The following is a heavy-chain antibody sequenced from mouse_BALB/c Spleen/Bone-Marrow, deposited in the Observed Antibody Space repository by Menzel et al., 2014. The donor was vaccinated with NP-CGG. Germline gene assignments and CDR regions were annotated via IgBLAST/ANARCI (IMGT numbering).Heavy chain of an antibody. V-gene: IGHV1-12*01. J-gene: IGHJ2*01. CDR2: IYPGNGDT. CDR3: AARVGYYGNYPYFDY. Sequence: QVQLKESGAELVKPGASVKMSCKASGYTFTSYNMHWVKQTPGQGLEWIGAIYPGNGDTSYNQKFKGKATLTADKSSSTAYMQLRSLTSEDSAVYYCAARVGYYGNYPYFDYWGQGTTLTVSS. D-gene: IGHD2-1*01. CDR1: GYTFTSYN.